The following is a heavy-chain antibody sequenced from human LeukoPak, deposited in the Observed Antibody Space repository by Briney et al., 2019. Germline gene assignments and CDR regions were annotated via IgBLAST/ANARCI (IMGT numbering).Heavy chain of an antibody. CDR3: ARGWKYRNGYTVTELGSGYFDY. CDR1: GGSISSYY. D-gene: IGHD5-18*01. CDR2: IYYSGST. V-gene: IGHV4-59*01. J-gene: IGHJ4*02. Sequence: SETLSLTCSVSGGSISSYYWNWIRQPPGKGLEWIGYIYYSGSTNYSPSLKSRVTISVDTFKNQFSLKLSSVTAADTAVYYCARGWKYRNGYTVTELGSGYFDYWGQGTLVTVSS.